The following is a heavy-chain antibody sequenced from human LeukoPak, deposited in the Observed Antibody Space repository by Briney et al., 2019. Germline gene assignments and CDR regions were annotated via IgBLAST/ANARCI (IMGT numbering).Heavy chain of an antibody. Sequence: PGGSLRLSCAASRFTVSSNYMSWVRQAPGKGLEWVSVIYSGGSTYYADSVKGRFTISRDNSKNTLYLQMNSLRAEDTAVYYCARDVYDFWSGYYFDYWGQGTLVTVSS. CDR3: ARDVYDFWSGYYFDY. CDR2: IYSGGST. V-gene: IGHV3-66*02. CDR1: RFTVSSNY. D-gene: IGHD3-3*01. J-gene: IGHJ4*02.